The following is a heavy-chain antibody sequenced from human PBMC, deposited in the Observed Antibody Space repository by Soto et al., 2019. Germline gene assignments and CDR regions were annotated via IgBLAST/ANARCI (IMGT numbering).Heavy chain of an antibody. Sequence: GGSLRLSCAASGFTFSSYSMNWVRQAPGKGLEWVSSISSSSSYIYYADSVKGRFTISRDNSKNTLYLQMNSLRAEDTAVYYCAKDRLTYYYDSSGYYSDYWGQGTLVTVSS. D-gene: IGHD3-22*01. V-gene: IGHV3-21*01. J-gene: IGHJ4*02. CDR3: AKDRLTYYYDSSGYYSDY. CDR1: GFTFSSYS. CDR2: ISSSSSYI.